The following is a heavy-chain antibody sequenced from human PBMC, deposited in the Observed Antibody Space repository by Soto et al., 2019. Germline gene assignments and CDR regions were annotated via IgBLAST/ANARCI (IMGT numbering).Heavy chain of an antibody. Sequence: GASVKVSCKASGYTFTSYYMHWVRQAPGQGLEWMGIINPSGGSTSYAQKFQGRVTMTRDTSTSTVYMELSSLRSEDTAVYYCARDAAAGTTWGNTGRPKYYFDYWGQGPRVTVSS. CDR1: GYTFTSYY. CDR3: ARDAAAGTTWGNTGRPKYYFDY. J-gene: IGHJ4*02. CDR2: INPSGGST. D-gene: IGHD6-19*01. V-gene: IGHV1-46*01.